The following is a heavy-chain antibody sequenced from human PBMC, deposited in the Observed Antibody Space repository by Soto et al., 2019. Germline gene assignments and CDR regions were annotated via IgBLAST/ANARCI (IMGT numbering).Heavy chain of an antibody. CDR1: GFTFSSYG. CDR2: ISYDGSDK. V-gene: IGHV3-30*18. J-gene: IGHJ3*02. Sequence: GVSLRLSCAASGFTFSSYGMHWVRQAPGKGLEWVALISYDGSDKYYGDSVKGRFTISRDNSENTLYLQTNSLRVDDTAVYYCAKLRLTFYYDSSGYYSDAFDIWGQGTMVTVSS. CDR3: AKLRLTFYYDSSGYYSDAFDI. D-gene: IGHD3-22*01.